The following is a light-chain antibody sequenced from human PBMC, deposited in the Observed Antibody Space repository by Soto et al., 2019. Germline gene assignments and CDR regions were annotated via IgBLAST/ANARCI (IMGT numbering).Light chain of an antibody. CDR1: NSDVGRYNL. CDR3: CPYASSTTYVS. CDR2: EVT. V-gene: IGLV2-23*02. Sequence: QSALAQPASVSGSRGQSITISCTGTNSDVGRYNLVSWYQQRPGQAPQVLIYEVTKRPSGVSDRFSGSKSGNTASLTISGLKAEDEGEYFCCPYASSTTYVSFGGATKVTLL. J-gene: IGLJ6*01.